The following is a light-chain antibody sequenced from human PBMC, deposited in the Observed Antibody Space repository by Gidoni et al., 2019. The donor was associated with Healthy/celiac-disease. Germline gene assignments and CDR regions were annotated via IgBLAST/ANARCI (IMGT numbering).Light chain of an antibody. CDR2: AAS. CDR1: QSISSY. V-gene: IGKV1-39*01. J-gene: IGKJ2*01. Sequence: DIQMTQSPSSLSASVGDRVTITCRASQSISSYLNWYQQKPGKAPKLLIYAASSLQSGVPSRFSSSGSGTDVTLTISSLQPEDFATYYCQQSYSTPLYTFGQGTKLEIK. CDR3: QQSYSTPLYT.